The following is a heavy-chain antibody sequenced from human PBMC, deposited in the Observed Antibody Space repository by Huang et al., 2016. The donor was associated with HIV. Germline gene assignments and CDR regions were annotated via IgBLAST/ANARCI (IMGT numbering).Heavy chain of an antibody. D-gene: IGHD5-18*01. CDR3: ARAKDTWDAYDI. Sequence: QVQLVESGGGVVQPGRSLRLSCAASGFPFNNHAMHWVRQAPGKVLEWVAVISNDGSNNYYADSVKGRFTISRDSSKSTLFLHMTSLRTEDTAVYYCARAKDTWDAYDIWGQGTMVIVSS. CDR1: GFPFNNHA. V-gene: IGHV3-30-3*01. CDR2: ISNDGSNN. J-gene: IGHJ3*02.